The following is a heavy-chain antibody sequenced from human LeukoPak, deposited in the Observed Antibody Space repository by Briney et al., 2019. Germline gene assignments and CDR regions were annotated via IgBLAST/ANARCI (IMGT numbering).Heavy chain of an antibody. J-gene: IGHJ1*01. CDR1: GYTFTAYQ. CDR2: IIPILGIA. V-gene: IGHV1-69*04. CDR3: ARALEPYCSGGSCYSHAGYFQH. D-gene: IGHD2-15*01. Sequence: SVKVSCKTSGYTFTAYQIHWVRQAPGQGLEWMGRIIPILGIANYAQKFQGRVTITADKSTSTAYMELSSLRSEDTAVYYCARALEPYCSGGSCYSHAGYFQHWGQGTLVTVSS.